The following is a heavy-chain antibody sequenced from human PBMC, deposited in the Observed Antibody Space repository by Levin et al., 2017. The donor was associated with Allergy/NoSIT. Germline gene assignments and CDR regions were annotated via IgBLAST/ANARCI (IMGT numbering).Heavy chain of an antibody. V-gene: IGHV3-64*01. CDR1: GFIFSSFP. D-gene: IGHD4-17*01. Sequence: GGSLRLSCAASGFIFSSFPMHWVRQAPGRGLEYVSAISGSGGDTFYGNSVKDRFTISRDNSKNTLYLQMDSLKVEDMAVYYCARRAVTTPGYFDYWGQGALVTVSS. CDR2: ISGSGGDT. J-gene: IGHJ4*02. CDR3: ARRAVTTPGYFDY.